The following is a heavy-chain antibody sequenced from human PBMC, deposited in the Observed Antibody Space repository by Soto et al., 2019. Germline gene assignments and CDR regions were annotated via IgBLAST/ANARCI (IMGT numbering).Heavy chain of an antibody. Sequence: QVQLVQSGAEVKKPGSSVKVSCKASGDAFTNYIFDWVRQAPGQGLEWMGGIFPMFGTPKYAQTFQDRGTISADVSTGTAYLELTSLRFDGTAVYYCARGRDQPPVGLYFDSWGEGTRVTVSS. CDR2: IFPMFGTP. CDR1: GDAFTNYI. D-gene: IGHD1-26*01. J-gene: IGHJ4*02. V-gene: IGHV1-69*01. CDR3: ARGRDQPPVGLYFDS.